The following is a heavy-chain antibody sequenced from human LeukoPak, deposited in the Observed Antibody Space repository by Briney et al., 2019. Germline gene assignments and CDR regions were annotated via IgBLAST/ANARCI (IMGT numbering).Heavy chain of an antibody. CDR1: GFTFDTYW. V-gene: IGHV3-74*01. J-gene: IGHJ6*02. CDR2: IHRDGNNI. Sequence: GGSLRLSCVASGFTFDTYWMHWVRHAPGKGLVWVSRIHRDGNNIIYADFVQGRFTVSRDNAKNTLYLQMHSLRVEDTAMYYCARGLRDRYGMDVWGQGTTVTVSS. CDR3: ARGLRDRYGMDV.